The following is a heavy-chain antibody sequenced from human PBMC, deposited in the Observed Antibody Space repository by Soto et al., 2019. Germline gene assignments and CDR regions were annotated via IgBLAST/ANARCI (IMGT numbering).Heavy chain of an antibody. J-gene: IGHJ6*02. Sequence: GSLRLSCADPGFTFISFGMHWVRQAPGKGLEHVSTLSSNGIGTYYADSVKGRFTFSRDTSKNTLYLQMSSLRTEDTAVYYCVKDMGQAAVGIRYPYGLDVWGLGTTVTVSS. CDR2: LSSNGIGT. D-gene: IGHD6-13*01. CDR3: VKDMGQAAVGIRYPYGLDV. CDR1: GFTFISFG. V-gene: IGHV3-64D*06.